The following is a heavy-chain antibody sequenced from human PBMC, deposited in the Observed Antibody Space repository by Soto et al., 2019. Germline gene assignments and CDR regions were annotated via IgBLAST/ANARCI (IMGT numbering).Heavy chain of an antibody. CDR1: GGSISSYY. V-gene: IGHV4-59*01. CDR2: IYYSGST. D-gene: IGHD4-17*01. J-gene: IGHJ5*02. CDR3: ARGSDYGDYNWFDP. Sequence: SETLSLTCTVSGGSISSYYWSWIRQPPGKGLEWIGYIYYSGSTNYNPSLKSRITISVDTSKNQFSLKLSSVTAADTAVYYCARGSDYGDYNWFDPWGQGTLVTVSS.